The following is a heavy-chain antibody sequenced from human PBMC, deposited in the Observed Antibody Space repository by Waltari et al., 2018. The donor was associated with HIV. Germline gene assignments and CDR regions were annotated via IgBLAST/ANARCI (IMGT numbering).Heavy chain of an antibody. CDR3: ARDSAADGMDV. D-gene: IGHD6-13*01. CDR2: IDSGGST. Sequence: EVQLVESGGGLVQPGGSLRLSCAASGFTVSSNYMSWVRQAPGKGRGLVSGIDSGGSTYYADSVKGRFTISRDNSKNTLYLQMNSLRAEDTAVYYCARDSAADGMDVWGQGTTVTVSS. J-gene: IGHJ6*02. V-gene: IGHV3-66*01. CDR1: GFTVSSNY.